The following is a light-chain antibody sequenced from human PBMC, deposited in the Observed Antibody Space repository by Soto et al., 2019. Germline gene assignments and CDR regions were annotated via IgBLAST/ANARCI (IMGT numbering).Light chain of an antibody. CDR3: QQYNNWPPVFT. J-gene: IGKJ3*01. V-gene: IGKV3D-15*01. CDR1: QNVRSN. Sequence: EIMMTQSPATLSLSLGERSTLFCRASQNVRSNLAWYQQKPGQAPRLLIHGASSRATGIPDRFSGSGFGTEFTLTINSLQSEDFAVYYCQQYNNWPPVFTFGPGTKVEI. CDR2: GAS.